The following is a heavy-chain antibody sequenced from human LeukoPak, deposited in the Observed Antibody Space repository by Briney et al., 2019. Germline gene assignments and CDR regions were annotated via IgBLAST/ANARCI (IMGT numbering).Heavy chain of an antibody. CDR2: ISAYNGNT. D-gene: IGHD2-15*01. CDR3: ARDRCSGGSCAFDY. J-gene: IGHJ4*02. V-gene: IGHV1-18*01. CDR1: GYTFTSYG. Sequence: VASVKVSCKASGYTFTSYGISWVRQAPGQGLEWMGWISAYNGNTNYAQKLQGRVTMTTDTSTSTAYMEVRSLRSDDTAVYYCARDRCSGGSCAFDYWGQGRLVTVSS.